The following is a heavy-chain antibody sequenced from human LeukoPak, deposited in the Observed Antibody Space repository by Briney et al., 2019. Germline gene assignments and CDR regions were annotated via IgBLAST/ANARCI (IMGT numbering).Heavy chain of an antibody. CDR3: ASGPSLRLGDRRGAFDI. Sequence: SETLSLTCIVSGGSINSNSAYYWGWVRQPPGQGLEWIGSIFYSGSTFYNPSLQSRVTISLDTSKNQCSLKLSSVTAADTAVYYCASGPSLRLGDRRGAFDIWGQGTMVTVSS. J-gene: IGHJ3*02. CDR2: IFYSGST. V-gene: IGHV4-39*07. CDR1: GGSINSNSAYY. D-gene: IGHD3-16*01.